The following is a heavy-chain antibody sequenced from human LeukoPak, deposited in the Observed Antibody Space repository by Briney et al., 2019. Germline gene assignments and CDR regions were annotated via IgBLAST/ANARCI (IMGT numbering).Heavy chain of an antibody. Sequence: SETLSLTCTVSGGSIRSYYWTWIRQPPGKGLEWIGYIYYSGSTNYNPSLKSRVTISVDTSKNQFSLKMTSVTAADTAVYYCARQNYDEVNYHYYGLDVWGQGTTVTVSS. CDR1: GGSIRSYY. D-gene: IGHD3-3*01. CDR2: IYYSGST. V-gene: IGHV4-59*08. CDR3: ARQNYDEVNYHYYGLDV. J-gene: IGHJ6*02.